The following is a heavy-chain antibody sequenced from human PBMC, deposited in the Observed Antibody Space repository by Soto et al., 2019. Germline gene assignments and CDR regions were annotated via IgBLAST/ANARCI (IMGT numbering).Heavy chain of an antibody. J-gene: IGHJ3*02. Sequence: QVQLVQSGADVKKPGASVKVSCKASGYTFTGYYMHWVRQAPGQGLEWMGWINPNSGGTNYAQKFQGWVTMTRDTSISIAYMELSRLRSDDTAVYYCARRTYDFWSGYYAFDIWGQGTMVTVSS. CDR2: INPNSGGT. CDR1: GYTFTGYY. CDR3: ARRTYDFWSGYYAFDI. D-gene: IGHD3-3*01. V-gene: IGHV1-2*04.